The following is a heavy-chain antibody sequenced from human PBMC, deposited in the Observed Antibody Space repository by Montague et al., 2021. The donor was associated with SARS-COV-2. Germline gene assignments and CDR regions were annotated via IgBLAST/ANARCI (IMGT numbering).Heavy chain of an antibody. CDR3: ARHRIYLGESW. D-gene: IGHD3-16*01. Sequence: SETLSLTCTVSGGSISRYYWSWIRQSPGQGLEWIAYISESGSPXXXPSGNRRVTVSVDTSKSQFSLKLTSVTAADTALYYCARHRIYLGESWWVEGTLVTVS. CDR1: GGSISRYY. J-gene: IGHJ4*02. CDR2: ISESGSP. V-gene: IGHV4-59*08.